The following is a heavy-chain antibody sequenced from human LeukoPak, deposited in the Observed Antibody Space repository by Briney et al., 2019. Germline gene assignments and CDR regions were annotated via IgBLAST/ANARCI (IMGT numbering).Heavy chain of an antibody. V-gene: IGHV3-74*01. Sequence: GGSLRLSCAASGFTFSTYWMHWVRQAPGKGLVWVSRINSDGSSTSYADSVKGRFTISRDNAKNTLYLQMNSLRAEDTAVYYCGSLHRDDYNPFDYWGQGTLVTVSS. CDR1: GFTFSTYW. CDR2: INSDGSST. CDR3: GSLHRDDYNPFDY. J-gene: IGHJ4*02. D-gene: IGHD5-24*01.